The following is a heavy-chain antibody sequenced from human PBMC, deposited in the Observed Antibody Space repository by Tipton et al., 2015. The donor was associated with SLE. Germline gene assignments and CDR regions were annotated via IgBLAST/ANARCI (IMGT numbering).Heavy chain of an antibody. J-gene: IGHJ4*02. CDR1: GGSFSGYY. D-gene: IGHD5-12*01. CDR2: INHSGST. V-gene: IGHV4-34*01. Sequence: LRLSCAVYGGSFSGYYWSWIRQPPGKGLEWIGEINHSGSTNYNPSLKSRVTISVDTSKNQFSLKLSSVTAADTAVYYCARPGGGYDYWGQGTLVTVSS. CDR3: ARPGGGYDY.